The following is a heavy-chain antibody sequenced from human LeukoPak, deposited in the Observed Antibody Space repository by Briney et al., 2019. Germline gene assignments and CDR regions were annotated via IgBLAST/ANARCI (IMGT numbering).Heavy chain of an antibody. J-gene: IGHJ6*02. Sequence: PGGSLRLSCAASGFTFSSYAMSWVRQAPGKGLEWVSAISGSGGSTYYADSVKGRFTISRDNSKNTLYLQMNSLRAEDTAVYYCAKDRHSSSWYRYYYYYYGMDVWGQGTTVTVSS. V-gene: IGHV3-23*01. CDR1: GFTFSSYA. D-gene: IGHD6-13*01. CDR3: AKDRHSSSWYRYYYYYYGMDV. CDR2: ISGSGGST.